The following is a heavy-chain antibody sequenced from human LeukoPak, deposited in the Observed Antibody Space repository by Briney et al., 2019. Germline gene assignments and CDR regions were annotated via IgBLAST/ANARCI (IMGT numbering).Heavy chain of an antibody. Sequence: PGGSLRLSCAASGFTFSIYRVKWVRQARGGGVEWVSSISSSSYIYYADSVKGRFTISRDNAKNSLYLQMNSLRAEDTAVYNCARDRYGDYAFDYCSQGTLVTVSS. V-gene: IGHV3-21*01. J-gene: IGHJ4*02. CDR3: ARDRYGDYAFDY. D-gene: IGHD4-17*01. CDR2: ISSSSYI. CDR1: GFTFSIYR.